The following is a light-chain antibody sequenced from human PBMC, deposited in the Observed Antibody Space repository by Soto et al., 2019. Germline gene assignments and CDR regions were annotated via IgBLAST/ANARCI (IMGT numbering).Light chain of an antibody. J-gene: IGKJ5*01. Sequence: TQTPCSHSACVRDRKSVVYRASQSMSRYLSWYQQKPGKAPKLLIYLASSLQSGVPARFSGSGSGTDFTLTISSLQPEDLATYYCLESSSALTFGQGTRLEIK. V-gene: IGKV1-39*01. CDR1: QSMSRY. CDR2: LAS. CDR3: LESSSALT.